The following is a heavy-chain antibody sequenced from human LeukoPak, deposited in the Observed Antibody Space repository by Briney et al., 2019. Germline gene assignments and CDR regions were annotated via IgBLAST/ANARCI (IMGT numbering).Heavy chain of an antibody. CDR1: GFTFDTYT. CDR2: ISGSGGST. D-gene: IGHD1-26*01. V-gene: IGHV3-23*01. J-gene: IGHJ4*02. CDR3: AKLGDSGSYYSYFDY. Sequence: GGSLRLSCATSGFTFDTYTMNWVRQAPGKGLEWVSAISGSGGSTYYADSVKGRFTISRDNSKNTLYLQMNSLRAEDTAVYYCAKLGDSGSYYSYFDYWGQGTLVTVSS.